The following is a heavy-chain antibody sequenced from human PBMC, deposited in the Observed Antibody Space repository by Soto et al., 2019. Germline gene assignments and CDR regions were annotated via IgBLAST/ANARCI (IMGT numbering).Heavy chain of an antibody. J-gene: IGHJ4*02. D-gene: IGHD3-10*01. V-gene: IGHV2-5*02. CDR3: AHLTSGGSCFAY. CDR1: GFSLSTTGVG. Sequence: QITLKESGPTLVKPTQTLTLTCTFSGFSLSTTGVGVGWIRQPPGKALEWLALIYWDDDKRYSPSLKSRLTIPKDTSKNQVVLTMTNMDPVDTATFYCAHLTSGGSCFAYWGQGTLVTVSS. CDR2: IYWDDDK.